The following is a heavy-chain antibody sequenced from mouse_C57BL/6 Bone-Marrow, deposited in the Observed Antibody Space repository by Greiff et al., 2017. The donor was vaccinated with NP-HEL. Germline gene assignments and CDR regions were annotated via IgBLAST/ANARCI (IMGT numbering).Heavy chain of an antibody. V-gene: IGHV1-69*01. J-gene: IGHJ3*01. CDR3: ARGVWFAY. CDR2: IDPSDSYT. CDR1: GYTFTSYW. Sequence: QVQLQQPGAELVMPGASVKLSCTASGYTFTSYWMHWVKQRPGQGLEWIGEIDPSDSYTNYNQKFKGKSTLTVDKSSSTAYMQLSSLASEDSAVYCCARGVWFAYWGQGTLVTVSA.